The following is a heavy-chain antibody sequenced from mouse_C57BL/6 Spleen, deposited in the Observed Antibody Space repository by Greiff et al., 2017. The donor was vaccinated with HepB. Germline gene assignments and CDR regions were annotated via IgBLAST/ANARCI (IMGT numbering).Heavy chain of an antibody. J-gene: IGHJ2*01. CDR1: GYTFTSYW. CDR2: IYPGSGST. D-gene: IGHD2-3*01. CDR3: ARWLLPYFDY. V-gene: IGHV1-55*01. Sequence: QVQLKQPGAELVKPGASVKMSCKASGYTFTSYWITWVKQRPGQGLEWIGDIYPGSGSTNYNEKFKRKATLTVDTSSSTAYMQLSSLTSEDSAVYYCARWLLPYFDYWGQGTTLTVSS.